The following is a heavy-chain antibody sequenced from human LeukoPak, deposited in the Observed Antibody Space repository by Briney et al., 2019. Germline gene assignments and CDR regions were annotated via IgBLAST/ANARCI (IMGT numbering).Heavy chain of an antibody. CDR2: INSDGSNT. Sequence: PGGSLRLSCVASGFTFSSYWMHWVRQAPGKGPVWVSRINSDGSNTSYADSVKGRFTISRDNAKNTLYLQMNSLRAEDTAVFYCTRDVTWYFDLWGRGTLVTVSS. J-gene: IGHJ2*01. CDR1: GFTFSSYW. V-gene: IGHV3-74*01. D-gene: IGHD2/OR15-2a*01. CDR3: TRDVTWYFDL.